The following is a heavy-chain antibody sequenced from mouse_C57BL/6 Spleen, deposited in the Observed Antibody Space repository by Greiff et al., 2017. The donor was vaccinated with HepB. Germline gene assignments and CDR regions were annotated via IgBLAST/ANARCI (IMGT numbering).Heavy chain of an antibody. CDR3: ARWGTTVVERGYYFDY. J-gene: IGHJ2*01. CDR2: IYPGSGST. V-gene: IGHV1-55*01. CDR1: GYTFTSYW. Sequence: VQLQQSGAELVKPGASVKMSCKASGYTFTSYWITWVKQRPGQGLEWIGDIYPGSGSTNYNEKFKSKATLTVDTSSSTAYMQLSSLTSEDSAVYYCARWGTTVVERGYYFDYWGQGTTLTVSS. D-gene: IGHD1-1*01.